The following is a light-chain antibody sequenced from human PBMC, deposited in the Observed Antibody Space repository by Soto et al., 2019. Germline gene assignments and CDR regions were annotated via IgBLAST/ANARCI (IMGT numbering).Light chain of an antibody. CDR2: GAS. J-gene: IGKJ1*01. CDR1: QSVSSN. CDR3: QQYTNWPPWT. V-gene: IGKV3-15*01. Sequence: EIVMTQSPATLSMSPGERATLSCRASQSVSSNLAWYQQKPGQPPRLLIYGASARATGIPARFSGSGSGTELTLTISSLQSEDFAVYYCQQYTNWPPWTFGQGTRVEIK.